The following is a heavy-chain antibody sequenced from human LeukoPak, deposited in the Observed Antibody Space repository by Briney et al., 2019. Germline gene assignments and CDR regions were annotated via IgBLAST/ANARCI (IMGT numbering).Heavy chain of an antibody. CDR2: MWYDGSNK. J-gene: IGHJ4*02. CDR1: GFTFSSYG. V-gene: IGHV3-33*01. Sequence: GGSLRLSCAASGFTFSSYGMHWVRQAPGKGLEWVAIMWYDGSNKYYADSVKGRFTISRDNSKNTLNLQMNSLRAEDTAVYYCVRDRGYYGDYWGQGTLVTVSS. CDR3: VRDRGYYGDY. D-gene: IGHD3-3*01.